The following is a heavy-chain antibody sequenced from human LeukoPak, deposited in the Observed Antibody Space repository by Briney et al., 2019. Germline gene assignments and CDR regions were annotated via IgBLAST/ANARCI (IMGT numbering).Heavy chain of an antibody. J-gene: IGHJ4*02. CDR1: GFTFTTYD. V-gene: IGHV3-30-3*01. D-gene: IGHD2-2*01. Sequence: PGGSLRLSCAASGFTFTTYDIHWVRRAPGKGLEWVAVISSDGSSKYYADSVKGRFTISRDNSKNTLYLQMNSLRAEDTAVYYCARHLSSTADHWGQGTLVTVSS. CDR3: ARHLSSTADH. CDR2: ISSDGSSK.